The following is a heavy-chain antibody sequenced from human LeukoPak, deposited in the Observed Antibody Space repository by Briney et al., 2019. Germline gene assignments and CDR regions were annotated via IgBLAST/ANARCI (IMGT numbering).Heavy chain of an antibody. CDR3: ARPRTGGRHPFDY. CDR2: INHSGST. D-gene: IGHD1-14*01. J-gene: IGHJ4*02. Sequence: PSETLSLTCAVYGGSFSGYYWSWIRQPPGKGLEWIGEINHSGSTNYNPSLKSRVTISVDTSKNQFSLELSSVTAADTAVYYCARPRTGGRHPFDYWGQGTLVTVSS. V-gene: IGHV4-34*01. CDR1: GGSFSGYY.